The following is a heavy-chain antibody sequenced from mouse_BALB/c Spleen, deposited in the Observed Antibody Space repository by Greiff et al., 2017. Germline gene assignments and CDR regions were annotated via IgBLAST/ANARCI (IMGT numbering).Heavy chain of an antibody. J-gene: IGHJ1*01. CDR2: IDPANGNT. CDR1: GFNIKDTY. CDR3: ARSGGNYWRDFDV. V-gene: IGHV14-3*02. Sequence: VQLQQSGAELVKPGASVKLSCTASGFNIKDTYMHWVKQRPEQGLEWIGRIDPANGNTKYDPKFQGKATITADTSSNTAYLQLSSLTSEDTAVYYCARSGGNYWRDFDVWGAGTTVTVSS. D-gene: IGHD2-1*01.